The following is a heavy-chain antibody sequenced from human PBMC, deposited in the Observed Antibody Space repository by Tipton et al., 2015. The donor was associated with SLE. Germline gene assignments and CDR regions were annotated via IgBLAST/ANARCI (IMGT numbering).Heavy chain of an antibody. CDR1: GGAISSYY. Sequence: TLSLTCTVSGGAISSYYWSWIRQPPGKGLEWIGYIYYSGSINYNPSLKSRVTISVDTSKNQFSLKLSSVTAADTAVYYCASYYYDSSGYPEAFDIWGQGTMVPVSS. D-gene: IGHD3-22*01. CDR2: IYYSGSI. CDR3: ASYYYDSSGYPEAFDI. J-gene: IGHJ3*02. V-gene: IGHV4-59*01.